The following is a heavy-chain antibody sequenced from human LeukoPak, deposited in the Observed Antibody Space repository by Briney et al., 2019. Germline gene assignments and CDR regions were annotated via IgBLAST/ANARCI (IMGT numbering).Heavy chain of an antibody. Sequence: GASVKVSCKASGYTFTSYGISWVRQAPGQGPEWMGWISAYNGKTNYAQKLQGRVTMTTDTSTSTAYMELRSLRSDDSAVYYCARTEAHDAFDIWGQGTMVTVSS. CDR3: ARTEAHDAFDI. CDR2: ISAYNGKT. CDR1: GYTFTSYG. J-gene: IGHJ3*02. V-gene: IGHV1-18*01.